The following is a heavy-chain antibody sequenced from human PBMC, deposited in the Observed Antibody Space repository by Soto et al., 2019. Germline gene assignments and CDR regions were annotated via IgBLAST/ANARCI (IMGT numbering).Heavy chain of an antibody. Sequence: SVKVSCKASGGTFSSYAISWVRQAPGQGLEWMGGIIPIFGTANYAQKFQGRVTITADESTSTAYMELSSLRSEYTAVYYCARVPTSGAPVDYWGQGTLVTVSS. CDR1: GGTFSSYA. J-gene: IGHJ4*02. CDR2: IIPIFGTA. D-gene: IGHD6-25*01. V-gene: IGHV1-69*13. CDR3: ARVPTSGAPVDY.